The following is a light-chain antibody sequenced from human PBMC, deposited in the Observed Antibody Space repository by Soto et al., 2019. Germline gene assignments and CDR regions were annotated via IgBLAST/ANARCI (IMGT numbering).Light chain of an antibody. CDR1: SSDVGGYNY. J-gene: IGLJ2*01. Sequence: QSALTQPASVSGSPGQSITISCTGTSSDVGGYNYVSWYQQHPGKAPKLTIYDVSNRPSGVSNRFSGSKSGNTASLTISGLQAEDEADYYCSSYTSSSTLYVVFGGGTKLTAL. CDR2: DVS. CDR3: SSYTSSSTLYVV. V-gene: IGLV2-14*01.